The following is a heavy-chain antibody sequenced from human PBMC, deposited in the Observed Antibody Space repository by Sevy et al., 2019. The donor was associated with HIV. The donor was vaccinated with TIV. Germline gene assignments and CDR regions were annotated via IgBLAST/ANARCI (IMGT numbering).Heavy chain of an antibody. Sequence: ASVKVSCKVSGYTLTELSMHWLRQAPGKGLEWVGSFDPEDGETVHEHNFQGRVSMTEDKSTDTAYMEVISLKFEDTAVYYCATTKDYYDSSGYPFDYWGQGTLVTVSS. CDR3: ATTKDYYDSSGYPFDY. V-gene: IGHV1-24*01. CDR2: FDPEDGET. J-gene: IGHJ4*02. D-gene: IGHD3-22*01. CDR1: GYTLTELS.